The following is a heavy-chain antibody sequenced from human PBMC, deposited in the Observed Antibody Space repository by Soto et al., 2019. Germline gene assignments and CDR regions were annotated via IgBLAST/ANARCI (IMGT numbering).Heavy chain of an antibody. V-gene: IGHV3-72*01. CDR2: ITNKIDGYTT. D-gene: IGHD3-16*01. Sequence: EMQMVESGGGLVQPGGSLRLSCAASGFTFSDHYMDWVRQAPGKGLEWVGRITNKIDGYTTSYAASVEGRFIVSRDDSRISLFLQMNNRKMEDRSVYFCARAAYGHGSDVWGQGSTVIVSS. CDR1: GFTFSDHY. J-gene: IGHJ6*02. CDR3: ARAAYGHGSDV.